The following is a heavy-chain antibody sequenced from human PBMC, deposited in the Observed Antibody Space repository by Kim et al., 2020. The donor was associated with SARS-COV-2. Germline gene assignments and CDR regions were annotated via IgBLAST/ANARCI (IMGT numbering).Heavy chain of an antibody. CDR1: GGSFSGYY. D-gene: IGHD3-3*01. CDR2: INHSGST. Sequence: SETLSLTCAVYGGSFSGYYWSWIRQPPGKGLEWIGEINHSGSTNYNPSLKSRVTISVDTSKNQFSLKLSSVTAADTAVYYCARSGYYTSNWFDPWCQGTL. CDR3: ARSGYYTSNWFDP. V-gene: IGHV4-34*01. J-gene: IGHJ5*02.